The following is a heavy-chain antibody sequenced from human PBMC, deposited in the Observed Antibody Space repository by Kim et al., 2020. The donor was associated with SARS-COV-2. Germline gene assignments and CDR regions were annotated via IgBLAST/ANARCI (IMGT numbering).Heavy chain of an antibody. V-gene: IGHV4-39*01. D-gene: IGHD3-22*01. CDR1: GGSISSSSYY. CDR2: IYYSGST. J-gene: IGHJ4*02. CDR3: ARLRSEDYYDSSGYSHFDY. Sequence: SETLSLTCTVSGGSISSSSYYWGWIRQPPGKGLEWIVSIYYSGSTYYNPSLKSRVTISVDTSKNQFSLKLSSVTAADTAVYYCARLRSEDYYDSSGYSHFDYWGQGTLVTVSS.